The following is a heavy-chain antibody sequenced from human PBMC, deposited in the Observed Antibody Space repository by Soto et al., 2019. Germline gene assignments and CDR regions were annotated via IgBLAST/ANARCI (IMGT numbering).Heavy chain of an antibody. D-gene: IGHD2-15*01. Sequence: ASVKVSCKASGYTFTGYYMHWVRQAPGQGLEWMGWINPNSGGTNYAQKFQGWVAMTRDTSISTAYMGLSRLRSDDTAVYYCARDRGRFDCSGGSCYFPGDAFDIWGQGTMVTVSS. CDR2: INPNSGGT. V-gene: IGHV1-2*04. CDR3: ARDRGRFDCSGGSCYFPGDAFDI. CDR1: GYTFTGYY. J-gene: IGHJ3*02.